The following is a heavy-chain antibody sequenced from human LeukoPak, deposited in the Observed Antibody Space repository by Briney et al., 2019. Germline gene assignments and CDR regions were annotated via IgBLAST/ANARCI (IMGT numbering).Heavy chain of an antibody. CDR2: INPNSGGT. J-gene: IGHJ3*02. D-gene: IGHD3-10*01. Sequence: GASVKVSCKASGYTFTGYYMHWVRQAPGQGLEWMGWINPNSGGTNYAQKFQGRVTMTRDTSISTAYMELSRLRSDDTAVYYCARAVLLWFGELFLDAFDIWGQGTMVTVSS. V-gene: IGHV1-2*02. CDR1: GYTFTGYY. CDR3: ARAVLLWFGELFLDAFDI.